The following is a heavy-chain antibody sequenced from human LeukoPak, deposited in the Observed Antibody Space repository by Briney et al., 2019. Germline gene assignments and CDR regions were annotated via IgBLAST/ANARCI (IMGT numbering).Heavy chain of an antibody. J-gene: IGHJ4*02. Sequence: GGSLRLSCAASGFGFSYHAMHWVRQTPGKELEWVSGTTGGGVSTHYADSVKGRFTISRDNSKNTLFLQMNSLRAEDTAIYYCVKDIHTWIQLWLDSWGQGTLVAVSS. CDR1: GFGFSYHA. D-gene: IGHD5-18*01. CDR2: TTGGGVST. CDR3: VKDIHTWIQLWLDS. V-gene: IGHV3-23*01.